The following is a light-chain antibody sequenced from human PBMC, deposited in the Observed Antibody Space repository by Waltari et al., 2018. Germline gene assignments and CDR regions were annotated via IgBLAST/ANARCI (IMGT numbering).Light chain of an antibody. CDR2: DTS. CDR1: QSVART. J-gene: IGKJ1*01. CDR3: QKYGTLPAT. V-gene: IGKV3-20*01. Sequence: EIVLTQSPGTLSLSPGERATLPCRASQSVARTLAWYQQKPGQDPRLLIYDTSTRATGIPDRFSGSGFGTDFSLTISRLEPEDFAVYYCQKYGTLPATFGQGTKVEIK.